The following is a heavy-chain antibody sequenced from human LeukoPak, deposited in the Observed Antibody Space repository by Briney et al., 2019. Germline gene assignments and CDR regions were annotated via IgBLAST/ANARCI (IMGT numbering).Heavy chain of an antibody. CDR3: ARARGPGPFDY. V-gene: IGHV3-33*01. D-gene: IGHD3-16*01. CDR2: IWYDGSNK. Sequence: GGSLRLSCAASGFTSSSYGMHWVRQAPGKGLEWVAVIWYDGSNKYYADSVKGRFTISRDNSKNTLYLQMNSLRAEDTAVYYCARARGPGPFDYWGQGTLVTVSS. CDR1: GFTSSSYG. J-gene: IGHJ4*02.